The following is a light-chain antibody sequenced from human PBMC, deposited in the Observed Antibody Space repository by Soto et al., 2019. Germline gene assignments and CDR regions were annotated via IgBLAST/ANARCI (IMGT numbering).Light chain of an antibody. Sequence: EIQMTQSPSTLSASVGDRVTITCRASQSISSWLAWYQRKPGKAPKLLIYKASSLESGVPSRFSGSGSGTEFTLTISSLQPDDFATYYCQHYNSYPWTFGQGTKVEIK. J-gene: IGKJ1*01. CDR3: QHYNSYPWT. CDR2: KAS. CDR1: QSISSW. V-gene: IGKV1-5*03.